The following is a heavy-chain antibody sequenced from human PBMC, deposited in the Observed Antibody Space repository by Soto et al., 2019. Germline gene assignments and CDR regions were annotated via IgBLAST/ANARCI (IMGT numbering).Heavy chain of an antibody. J-gene: IGHJ6*04. Sequence: QVQLVQSGAAVKKPGASVKVSCKASGYTFTSYGFSWVRQAPGQGLEWMGGISAYNGNTNYAQKLHGRVTMTTDTSTSSAYTELRSLRSDDTAVYYCASYHLNAYYYGMDVWGKGTPVTVSS. CDR3: ASYHLNAYYYGMDV. CDR2: ISAYNGNT. V-gene: IGHV1-18*01. CDR1: GYTFTSYG.